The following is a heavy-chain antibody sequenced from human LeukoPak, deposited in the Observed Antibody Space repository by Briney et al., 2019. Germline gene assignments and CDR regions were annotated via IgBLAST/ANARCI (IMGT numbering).Heavy chain of an antibody. J-gene: IGHJ6*02. CDR2: IIPIFGTA. V-gene: IGHV1-69*13. CDR1: GGTFSSYA. CDR3: ARLAEGPYGMDV. D-gene: IGHD3-3*02. Sequence: RASVKVSCKASGGTFSSYAISWVRQAPGQGLEWMGGIIPIFGTANYAQKFQGRVTITADESTSTAYMELSSLRSEDTAVYYCARLAEGPYGMDVWGQGTTVTVSS.